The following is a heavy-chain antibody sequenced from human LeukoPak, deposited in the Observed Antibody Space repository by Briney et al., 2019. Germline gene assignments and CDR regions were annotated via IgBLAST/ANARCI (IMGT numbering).Heavy chain of an antibody. CDR2: INHSGST. J-gene: IGHJ3*01. D-gene: IGHD2-2*01. Sequence: PSETLSLTCAVYGGSFSGYYWSWIRQPPGKGLEWIGEINHSGSTNYNPSLKSRVTISVDTSKNQFSLKLSSVTAADRAVYCCARHSPAATEGFIFWGQGTMATFSS. V-gene: IGHV4-34*01. CDR1: GGSFSGYY. CDR3: ARHSPAATEGFIF.